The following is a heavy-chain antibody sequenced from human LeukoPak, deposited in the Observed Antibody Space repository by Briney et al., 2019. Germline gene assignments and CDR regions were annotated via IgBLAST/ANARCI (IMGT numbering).Heavy chain of an antibody. Sequence: GGSLRLSCAASGFTFSSHAMSWVRQAPGKGLEWVSFISGSGGNTYYADSVKGRFTISRDNSKNMLFLQMNSLRAEDTAVYYCAKAGYYDSSGSFYFTYWGQGTLVTVSS. CDR1: GFTFSSHA. CDR3: AKAGYYDSSGSFYFTY. D-gene: IGHD3-22*01. J-gene: IGHJ4*02. CDR2: ISGSGGNT. V-gene: IGHV3-23*01.